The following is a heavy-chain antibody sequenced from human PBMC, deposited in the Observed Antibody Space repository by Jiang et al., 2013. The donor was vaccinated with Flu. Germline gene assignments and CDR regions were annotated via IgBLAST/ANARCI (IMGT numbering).Heavy chain of an antibody. D-gene: IGHD3-22*01. Sequence: PGLVKPSQTLSLTCTVSGGSISSGDYYWSWIRQPPGKGLEWIGYIYYSGSTYYNPSLKSRVTISVDTSKNQFSLKLSSVTAADTAVYYCARGSNYYDSSGYQLGPWYFDLWGRGTLVTVSS. V-gene: IGHV4-30-4*01. CDR3: ARGSNYYDSSGYQLGPWYFDL. CDR2: IYYSGST. CDR1: GGSISSGDYY. J-gene: IGHJ2*01.